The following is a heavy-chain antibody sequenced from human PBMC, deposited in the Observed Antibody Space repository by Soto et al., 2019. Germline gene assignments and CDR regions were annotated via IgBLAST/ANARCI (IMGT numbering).Heavy chain of an antibody. CDR2: IAYDGSNK. J-gene: IGHJ3*01. CDR3: AKGAYDYGTSSLAFDF. D-gene: IGHD6-6*01. Sequence: QVQLVESGGGVVQPGRSLRLSCAASGFTFSTYGMHWVRQAPGKGLEWVALIAYDGSNKYDADSVKGRFTISRDNSKNTLYLQMNSLRAEDTAVYYCAKGAYDYGTSSLAFDFWGQGTMVTVSS. V-gene: IGHV3-30*18. CDR1: GFTFSTYG.